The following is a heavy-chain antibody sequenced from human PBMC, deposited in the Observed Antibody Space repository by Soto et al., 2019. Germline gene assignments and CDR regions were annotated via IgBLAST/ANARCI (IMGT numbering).Heavy chain of an antibody. Sequence: QVQLQQWGAGLLKPSETLSLTCAVYGGSFSGYHWSWIRQPPGKGLEWIGEINHSGSTNYNPSLKSRVTISVDTSKNQFSLKLSSVTAADTAVYYCARRSTGAGLYYFDYWGQGTLVTVSS. CDR3: ARRSTGAGLYYFDY. CDR1: GGSFSGYH. J-gene: IGHJ4*02. D-gene: IGHD1-26*01. CDR2: INHSGST. V-gene: IGHV4-34*01.